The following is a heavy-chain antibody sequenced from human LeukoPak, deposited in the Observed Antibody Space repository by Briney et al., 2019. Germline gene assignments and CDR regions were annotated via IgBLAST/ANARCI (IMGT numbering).Heavy chain of an antibody. V-gene: IGHV3-11*01. Sequence: GGSLRLSCAASGFTFSDYYTSWIRQAPGKGLEWVSYISSSGSTIYYADSVKGRFTISRDNAKNSLYLQMNSLRAEDTAVYYCARGIDYVWGSYRQTTPNDAEYFQHWGQGTLVTVSS. CDR3: ARGIDYVWGSYRQTTPNDAEYFQH. CDR1: GFTFSDYY. CDR2: ISSSGSTI. D-gene: IGHD3-16*02. J-gene: IGHJ1*01.